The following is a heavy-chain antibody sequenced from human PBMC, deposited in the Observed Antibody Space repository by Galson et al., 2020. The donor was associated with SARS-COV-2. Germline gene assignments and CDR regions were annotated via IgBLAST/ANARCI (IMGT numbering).Heavy chain of an antibody. CDR3: ALGCCSSTSRYAPD. D-gene: IGHD2-2*01. Sequence: GRSLSLPSPASALTFADYVMHSARQAPGKGLEWVSLISWDGGSTYYADSVKGRFTLSRDNSKNSLYLQMNSLRAEDTALYYCALGCCSSTSRYAPDWGQGTLVTVSS. CDR1: ALTFADYV. V-gene: IGHV3-43D*04. CDR2: ISWDGGST. J-gene: IGHJ4*02.